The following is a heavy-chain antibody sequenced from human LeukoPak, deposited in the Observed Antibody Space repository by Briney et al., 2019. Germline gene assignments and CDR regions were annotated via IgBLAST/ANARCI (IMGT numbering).Heavy chain of an antibody. Sequence: SETLSLTCTVSGGSISSSSYYWGWIRQPPGKGLEWIGYIYYSGSTYYNPSLKSRVTISVDTSKNQFSLKVTSVTAADTAVYYCARARLLRNWYFDLWGRGTLVTVSS. J-gene: IGHJ2*01. CDR3: ARARLLRNWYFDL. D-gene: IGHD3-22*01. V-gene: IGHV4-39*07. CDR1: GGSISSSSYY. CDR2: IYYSGST.